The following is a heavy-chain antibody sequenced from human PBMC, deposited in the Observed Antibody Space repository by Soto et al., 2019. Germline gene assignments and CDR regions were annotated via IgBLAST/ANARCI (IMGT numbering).Heavy chain of an antibody. Sequence: SETLSLTCTVSGGSISSYYWSWIRQPPGKGLEWIGYIYYSGSTNYNPSLKSRVTISVDTSKNQFSLKLSSVTAADTAVYYCAREGRIRWNAFDIWGQGTMVTVSS. D-gene: IGHD4-17*01. CDR2: IYYSGST. CDR3: AREGRIRWNAFDI. J-gene: IGHJ3*02. V-gene: IGHV4-59*01. CDR1: GGSISSYY.